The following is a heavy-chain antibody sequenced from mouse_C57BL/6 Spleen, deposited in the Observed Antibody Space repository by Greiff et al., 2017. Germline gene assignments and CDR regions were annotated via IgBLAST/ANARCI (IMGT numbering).Heavy chain of an antibody. J-gene: IGHJ3*01. V-gene: IGHV5-15*01. CDR2: ISNLAYSI. CDR1: GFTFSDYG. D-gene: IGHD2-13*01. Sequence: EVKLMESGGGLVQPGGSLKLSCAASGFTFSDYGMAWVRQAPRKGPEWVAFISNLAYSIYYADTVTGRFTISRENAKNTLYLEMSSLGSEDTAMYSCARQGDCGVGWFAYWGQGTLVTVSA. CDR3: ARQGDCGVGWFAY.